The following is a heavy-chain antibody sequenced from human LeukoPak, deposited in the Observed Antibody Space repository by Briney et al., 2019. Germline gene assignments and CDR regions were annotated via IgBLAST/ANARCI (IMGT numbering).Heavy chain of an antibody. Sequence: SGPTLVNPTQTLTLTCSFSGFSLNSTGLCVSWIRQAPGKALEWLARIDWDEDKYYSRSLKTRLTVSKDTSKNQVVLTMTNMDPVDSATYYCARSKGFEVWSGHYYFDFWGQGTLVTVSS. V-gene: IGHV2-70*11. CDR3: ARSKGFEVWSGHYYFDF. CDR2: IDWDEDK. J-gene: IGHJ4*02. D-gene: IGHD3-3*01. CDR1: GFSLNSTGLC.